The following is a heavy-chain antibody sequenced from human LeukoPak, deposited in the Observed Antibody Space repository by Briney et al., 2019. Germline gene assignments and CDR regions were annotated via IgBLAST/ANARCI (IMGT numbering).Heavy chain of an antibody. Sequence: SETLSLTCTVSGGSISSSRYYWGWIRQPPGKGLEWIGSMYYSGSTYYNPSLKSRVTISVDTSKNQFSLKLSSVTAADTAVYYCARDWGYSSGWSDGLDIWGQGTMVTVSS. CDR2: MYYSGST. CDR3: ARDWGYSSGWSDGLDI. V-gene: IGHV4-39*07. CDR1: GGSISSSRYY. D-gene: IGHD6-19*01. J-gene: IGHJ3*02.